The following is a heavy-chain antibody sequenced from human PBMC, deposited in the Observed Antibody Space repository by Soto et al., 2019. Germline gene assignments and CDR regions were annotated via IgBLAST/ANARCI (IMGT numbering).Heavy chain of an antibody. D-gene: IGHD5-12*01. J-gene: IGHJ4*02. V-gene: IGHV4-59*08. CDR2: IYYAGST. CDR1: GGSMLSYY. CDR3: ARRIVATETFDC. Sequence: SDALSPTSTVSGGSMLSYYWSLTRQPPGCVLEWIGFIYYAGSTKYNPSINSRVTISVDSSKNQFSLTVTSVTAADTAVYYCARRIVATETFDCWGQGTLVTVSS.